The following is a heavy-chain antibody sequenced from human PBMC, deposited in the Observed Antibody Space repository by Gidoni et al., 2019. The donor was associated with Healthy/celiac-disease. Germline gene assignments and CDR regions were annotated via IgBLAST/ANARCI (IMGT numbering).Heavy chain of an antibody. CDR2: ISAYNGNT. CDR1: GYTFTSYG. V-gene: IGHV1-18*01. Sequence: QVQLVQSGAAVKNPGASVQVSCRASGYTFTSYGISWVRQAPGQGLEWMGWISAYNGNTNYAQKLQGRFTMTTDTSTSKAYMELRSLRSDDTAVYYCARVSHDAFDIWGQGTMVTVSS. CDR3: ARVSHDAFDI. J-gene: IGHJ3*02.